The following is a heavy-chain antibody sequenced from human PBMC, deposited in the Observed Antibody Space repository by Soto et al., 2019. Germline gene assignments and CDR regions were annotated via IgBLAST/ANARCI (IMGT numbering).Heavy chain of an antibody. J-gene: IGHJ6*02. CDR2: IWYDGSNK. CDR3: ARGAGGGMDV. CDR1: GFTFSSYG. V-gene: IGHV3-33*01. Sequence: QVQLVESGGGVVQPGRSLRLSCAASGFTFSSYGMHWVRQAPGKGREWVAVIWYDGSNKYYADSVKGRFTISRDNSKNTLYLQMNSLRAEDTAVYSCARGAGGGMDVWGQGTTVTVSS. D-gene: IGHD3-16*01.